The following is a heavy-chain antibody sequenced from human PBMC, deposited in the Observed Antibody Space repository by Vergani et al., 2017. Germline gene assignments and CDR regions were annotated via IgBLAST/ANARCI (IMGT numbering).Heavy chain of an antibody. Sequence: EVQLVETGGGLIQPGGSLRLSCAASGFTVSSNYMSWVRQAPGKGLEWVSVIYSGGSTCYADSVKGRFTISRDNSKNTLYLQMNSLRAEDTAVYYCARAFYDSPEVDVWGKGTTVTVSS. J-gene: IGHJ6*04. V-gene: IGHV3-53*02. CDR2: IYSGGST. CDR1: GFTVSSNY. D-gene: IGHD2/OR15-2a*01. CDR3: ARAFYDSPEVDV.